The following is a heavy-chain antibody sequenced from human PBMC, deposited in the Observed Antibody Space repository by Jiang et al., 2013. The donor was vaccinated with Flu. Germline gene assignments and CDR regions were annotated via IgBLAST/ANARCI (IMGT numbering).Heavy chain of an antibody. J-gene: IGHJ4*02. D-gene: IGHD3-22*01. CDR1: GGSISSYY. Sequence: LLKPSETLSLTCTVSGGSISSYYWSWIRQPPGKGLEWIGYIYYSGSTNYNPSLKSRVTISVDTSKNQFSLKLSSVTAADTAVYYCARESTYYYDSSGSSFDYWGQGTLVTVSS. CDR3: ARESTYYYDSSGSSFDY. CDR2: IYYSGST. V-gene: IGHV4-59*01.